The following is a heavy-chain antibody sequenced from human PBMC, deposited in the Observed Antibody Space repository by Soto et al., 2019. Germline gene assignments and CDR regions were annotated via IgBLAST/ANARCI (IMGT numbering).Heavy chain of an antibody. V-gene: IGHV1-18*01. CDR2: ISAYNGNT. Sequence: QVQLVQSGGEVKKPGASVKVSCKASGYTFTGYGVSWVRQAPGQGLEWMGWISAYNGNTDYAQKLQGRVTMTTDTSTSTAYMELTSLRSDDTAVYYCARDKSGAVTSPGVYWGQGTLVTVSS. J-gene: IGHJ4*02. D-gene: IGHD2-8*02. CDR1: GYTFTGYG. CDR3: ARDKSGAVTSPGVY.